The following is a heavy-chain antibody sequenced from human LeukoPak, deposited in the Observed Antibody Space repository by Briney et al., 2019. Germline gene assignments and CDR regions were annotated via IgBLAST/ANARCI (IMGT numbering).Heavy chain of an antibody. J-gene: IGHJ4*02. CDR1: GFTFSSYG. CDR3: AKDTVRKVWGVYPDYFDY. D-gene: IGHD3-10*01. V-gene: IGHV3-30*02. CDR2: IRYDGSNK. Sequence: GGSLRLSCAASGFTFSSYGMHWVRQAPGKGLEWVAFIRYDGSNKYYADSVKGRFTISRDNSKNTLYLQMNSLRAEDTAVYYCAKDTVRKVWGVYPDYFDYWGQGTLVTVSS.